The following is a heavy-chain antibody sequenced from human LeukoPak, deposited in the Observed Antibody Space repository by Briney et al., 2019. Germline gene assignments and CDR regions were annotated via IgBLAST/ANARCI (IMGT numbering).Heavy chain of an antibody. CDR2: IYYSGST. CDR3: ARSQGSSSWYPGDY. CDR1: GGSISSHY. D-gene: IGHD6-13*01. J-gene: IGHJ4*02. V-gene: IGHV4-59*11. Sequence: SETLSLTCTASGGSISSHYWSWIRQPLGKGLEWIGYIYYSGSTNYNPSLKSRVTISVDTSKNQFSLKLSSVTAADTAVYYCARSQGSSSWYPGDYWGQGTLVTVSS.